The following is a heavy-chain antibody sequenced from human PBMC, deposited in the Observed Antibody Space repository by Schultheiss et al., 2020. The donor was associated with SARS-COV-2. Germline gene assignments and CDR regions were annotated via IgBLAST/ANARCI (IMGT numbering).Heavy chain of an antibody. J-gene: IGHJ4*03. CDR3: AKTRFNHDSSGFDY. D-gene: IGHD3-22*01. Sequence: GESLKISCAASGFTFDDYAMHWVRQAPGKGLEWVAVISYDGSNKYYADSVKGRFTISRDNSKNTLYLQMNSLRAEDTAVYYCAKTRFNHDSSGFDYWGQGTTVTVS. CDR2: ISYDGSNK. CDR1: GFTFDDYA. V-gene: IGHV3-30-3*02.